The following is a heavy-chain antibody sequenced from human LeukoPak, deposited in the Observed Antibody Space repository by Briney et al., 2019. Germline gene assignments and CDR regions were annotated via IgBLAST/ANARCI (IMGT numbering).Heavy chain of an antibody. CDR3: ARDAGITGTRRYYYYYMDV. J-gene: IGHJ6*03. CDR2: IYHSGST. V-gene: IGHV4-30-2*01. CDR1: GGSISSGGYY. Sequence: PSQTLSLTCTVSGGSISSGGYYWSWIRQPPGKGLEWIGYIYHSGSTYYNPSLKSRVTISVDRSKNQFSLKLSSVTAADTAVYYCARDAGITGTRRYYYYYMDVWGKGTTVTVSS. D-gene: IGHD1-7*01.